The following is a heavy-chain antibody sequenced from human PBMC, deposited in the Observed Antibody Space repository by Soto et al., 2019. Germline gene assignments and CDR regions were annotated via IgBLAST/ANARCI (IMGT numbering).Heavy chain of an antibody. D-gene: IGHD3-16*01. CDR3: ARGGGYDALDI. CDR2: IYHSGST. J-gene: IGHJ3*02. V-gene: IGHV4-30-2*01. Sequence: SETLSLTCAVSGGSISSGGYSWSWIRQPPGKGLEWIGYIYHSGSTYYNPSLKSRVTISVDRSKNQFSLKLSSVTAADTAVYYCARGGGYDALDIWGQGTMVTVSS. CDR1: GGSISSGGYS.